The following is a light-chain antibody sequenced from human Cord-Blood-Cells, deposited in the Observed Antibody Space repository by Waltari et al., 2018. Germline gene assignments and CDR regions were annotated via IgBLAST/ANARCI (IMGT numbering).Light chain of an antibody. CDR2: RNN. CDR3: AAWDDSLSGRV. V-gene: IGLV1-47*01. Sequence: QSVLTQPPSASGTPGQRVTISCSGSSSNIGSNSVYWYQQLPGTAPKLLIYRNNQRPSEVPDRFSGSKSGTSASLAISGLRYEDEADYYCAAWDDSLSGRVFGGGTKLTVL. CDR1: SSNIGSNS. J-gene: IGLJ3*02.